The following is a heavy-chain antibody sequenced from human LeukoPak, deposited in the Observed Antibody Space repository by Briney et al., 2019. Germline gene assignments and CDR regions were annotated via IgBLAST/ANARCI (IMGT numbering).Heavy chain of an antibody. CDR1: GFSFSSYW. Sequence: PGGSLRLSCAASGFSFSSYWMHWVRQAPGKGLVWVSRIKTDGSSATYADSVKGRFTISRDNSKNTLYLQMNSLRAEDTAVYYCARAPGYCSGGSCYSLLDYWGQGTLVTVSS. D-gene: IGHD2-15*01. CDR2: IKTDGSSA. J-gene: IGHJ4*02. CDR3: ARAPGYCSGGSCYSLLDY. V-gene: IGHV3-74*01.